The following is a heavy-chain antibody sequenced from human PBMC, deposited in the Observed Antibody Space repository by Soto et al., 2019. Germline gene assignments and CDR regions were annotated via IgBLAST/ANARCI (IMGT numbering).Heavy chain of an antibody. J-gene: IGHJ6*02. D-gene: IGHD6-13*01. CDR1: GYKVSTWHNFTSYW. Sequence: PGESLKISCMGSGYKVSTWHNFTSYWIAWVRQMPGEGLEWMGIIYPGDSDTRYSPSFQGQVTISADKSISTAYLQWSSLKASDTAMYYCARTSAAGNYYYGMDVWGQGTTVTVS. CDR3: ARTSAAGNYYYGMDV. V-gene: IGHV5-51*01. CDR2: IYPGDSDT.